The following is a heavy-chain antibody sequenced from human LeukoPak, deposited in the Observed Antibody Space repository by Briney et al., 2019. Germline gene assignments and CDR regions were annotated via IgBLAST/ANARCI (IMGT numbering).Heavy chain of an antibody. CDR1: GYTFTGYY. Sequence: VASVKVSCKASGYTFTGYYMHWVRQAPGQGLEWMGWINPNTGGTNYAQKFQGRVTMTRDTSISTAYMELSSLKSDDTAVYSCARVVFLAHDAFDIWGQGTMVTVSS. CDR2: INPNTGGT. CDR3: ARVVFLAHDAFDI. J-gene: IGHJ3*02. D-gene: IGHD2-21*01. V-gene: IGHV1-2*02.